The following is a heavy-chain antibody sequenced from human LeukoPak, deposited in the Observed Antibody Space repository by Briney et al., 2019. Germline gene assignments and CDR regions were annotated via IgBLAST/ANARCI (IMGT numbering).Heavy chain of an antibody. CDR3: ARDMLAVPSNWFDP. Sequence: GGSLRLSCAASGFTFSDYYMSWIRQAPGKGLEWVSYISSSSSYTNYADSVKGRFTISRDNAKNSLYLQMNSLRAEDTAVYYCARDMLAVPSNWFDPWGQGTLVTVSS. D-gene: IGHD2-8*01. CDR2: ISSSSSYT. J-gene: IGHJ5*02. V-gene: IGHV3-11*05. CDR1: GFTFSDYY.